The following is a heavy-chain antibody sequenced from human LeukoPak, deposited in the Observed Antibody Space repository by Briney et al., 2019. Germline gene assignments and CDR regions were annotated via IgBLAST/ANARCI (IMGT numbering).Heavy chain of an antibody. J-gene: IGHJ4*02. CDR1: GGSISTYY. Sequence: SETLSLTCTVSGGSISTYYWSWIRQPPGKGLEWIGYIYYSGSTNYNPSLKSRATLSVDTSKNQFSLKLSSVTAADTAVYYCARGAMTTTSTFDYWGQGTLVTDSS. D-gene: IGHD5-24*01. V-gene: IGHV4-59*13. CDR3: ARGAMTTTSTFDY. CDR2: IYYSGST.